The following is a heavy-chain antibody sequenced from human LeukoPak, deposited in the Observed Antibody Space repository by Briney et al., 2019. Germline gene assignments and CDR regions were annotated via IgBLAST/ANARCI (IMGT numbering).Heavy chain of an antibody. V-gene: IGHV3-23*01. D-gene: IGHD3-9*01. CDR2: ISDSGGST. Sequence: GGSLRLSCAASGFTFSDFYMSWVRQAPGKGLEWVSGISDSGGSTYYADSVKGRFTISRDNSKNMLYLQMNSLRAEDTAVYYCAKVSESNYDFLTGYYTPYYFDYWGQGTLVTVSS. J-gene: IGHJ4*02. CDR1: GFTFSDFY. CDR3: AKVSESNYDFLTGYYTPYYFDY.